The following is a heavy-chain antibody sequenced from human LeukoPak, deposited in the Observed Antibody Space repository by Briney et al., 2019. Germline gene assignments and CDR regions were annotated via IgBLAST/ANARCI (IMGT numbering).Heavy chain of an antibody. CDR1: GFTFSSYW. CDR3: ARLYYDDSSGYRPLDY. D-gene: IGHD3-22*01. V-gene: IGHV3-74*01. CDR2: INTDGSTT. Sequence: GGSLRLSCAASGFTFSSYWMHWVRQAPGKGLVWLSRINTDGSTTNYADSVKGRFTISRDNAKNTLYLQMNSLRAEDTAVYYCARLYYDDSSGYRPLDYWGQGTLVTVSS. J-gene: IGHJ4*02.